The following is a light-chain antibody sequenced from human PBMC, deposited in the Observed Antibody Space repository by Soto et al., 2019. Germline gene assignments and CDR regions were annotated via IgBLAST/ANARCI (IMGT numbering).Light chain of an antibody. J-gene: IGLJ1*01. CDR2: EVS. CDR1: SCDVGAYNY. Sequence: QSVLTQPPSASGSPGQSVTISCTGTSCDVGAYNYVSWYQQLPGKAPKLIIYEVSKRPSGVPDRFSGSKSGNTASLTVSGLQAEDEADYYCTSYAGTYSFFYVFGTGTKVTVL. CDR3: TSYAGTYSFFYV. V-gene: IGLV2-8*01.